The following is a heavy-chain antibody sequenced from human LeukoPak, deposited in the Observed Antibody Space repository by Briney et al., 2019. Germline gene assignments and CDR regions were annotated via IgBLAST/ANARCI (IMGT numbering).Heavy chain of an antibody. CDR2: IADDGSRT. J-gene: IGHJ5*02. D-gene: IGHD3-22*01. CDR3: ARTGHSSGYYSPDL. CDR1: RFTFSTYW. V-gene: IGHV3-74*01. Sequence: GGSLRLSCTASRFTFSTYWMHWVRHTPRKGLVWVSLIADDGSRTNYADPVKGRFTISRDNAKNTLYLQMNSLRAEDTAVYYCARTGHSSGYYSPDLWGQGTLVTVSS.